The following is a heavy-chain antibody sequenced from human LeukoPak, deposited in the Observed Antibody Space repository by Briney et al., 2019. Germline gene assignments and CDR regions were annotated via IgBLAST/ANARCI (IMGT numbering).Heavy chain of an antibody. CDR2: ISGSGGIA. CDR3: AREDSYYYGSGSYPFDY. V-gene: IGHV3-23*01. CDR1: GFTFSIYA. Sequence: GGSLRLSCAASGFTFSIYAMSWVRQAPGKGLEWVSAISGSGGIAYYADSVKGRFTISRDNSKNTLYLQMNSLRAEDTAVYYCAREDSYYYGSGSYPFDYWGQGTLVTVSS. J-gene: IGHJ4*02. D-gene: IGHD3-10*01.